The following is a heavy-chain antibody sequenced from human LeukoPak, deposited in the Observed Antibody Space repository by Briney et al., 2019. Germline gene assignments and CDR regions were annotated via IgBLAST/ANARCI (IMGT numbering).Heavy chain of an antibody. D-gene: IGHD3-22*01. CDR2: ISSSSNYI. V-gene: IGHV3-21*01. J-gene: IGHJ4*02. CDR3: ARGTYYDSSGYIY. CDR1: GFTFCDYA. Sequence: PGGSLRLSCAASGFTFCDYALNWFRQAPGKGLEWVSSISSSSNYIYYADSVKGRFTISRDNAKNSLYLQMNSLRAEDTAVYYCARGTYYDSSGYIYWGQGTLVTVSS.